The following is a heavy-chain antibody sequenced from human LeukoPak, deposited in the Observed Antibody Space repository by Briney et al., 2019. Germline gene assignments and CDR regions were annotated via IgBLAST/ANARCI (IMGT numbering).Heavy chain of an antibody. CDR2: INPNSGGT. CDR3: ARVSLVAARLGYYYYYGMDV. D-gene: IGHD6-6*01. Sequence: GASVKVSCKASGGTFSSYAISWVRQAPGQGLEWMGRINPNSGGTNYAQKFQGRVTMTRDTSISTAYMELSRLRSDDTAVYYCARVSLVAARLGYYYYYGMDVWGQGTTVTVSS. J-gene: IGHJ6*02. CDR1: GGTFSSYA. V-gene: IGHV1-2*06.